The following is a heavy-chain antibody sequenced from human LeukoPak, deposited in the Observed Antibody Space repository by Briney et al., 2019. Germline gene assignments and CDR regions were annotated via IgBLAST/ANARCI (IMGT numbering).Heavy chain of an antibody. Sequence: SETLSLTCTVSGSSISNYYWGWIRQAPGKGLEWIGSIYYSGNTYYNSSLKSRVTISVDTSKNQFSLKLSSVTAADTAVYYCARQGPTYYYDSSGFKGAWFDPWGQGTLVTVSS. J-gene: IGHJ5*02. CDR2: IYYSGNT. D-gene: IGHD3-22*01. V-gene: IGHV4-39*01. CDR1: GSSISNYY. CDR3: ARQGPTYYYDSSGFKGAWFDP.